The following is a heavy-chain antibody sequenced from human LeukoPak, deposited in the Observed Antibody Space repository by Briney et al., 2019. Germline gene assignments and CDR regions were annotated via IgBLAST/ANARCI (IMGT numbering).Heavy chain of an antibody. Sequence: GGSLRLSCVASGFTFSIYAMSWVRQAPGKGLEWVSAISGSGGTAYYADSVKGRFTISRDNSKNTLYLQMNSLRAEDTAVYYCAKDLRGAPDYWGQGTLVTVSS. D-gene: IGHD3-10*01. CDR1: GFTFSIYA. CDR3: AKDLRGAPDY. J-gene: IGHJ4*02. CDR2: ISGSGGTA. V-gene: IGHV3-23*01.